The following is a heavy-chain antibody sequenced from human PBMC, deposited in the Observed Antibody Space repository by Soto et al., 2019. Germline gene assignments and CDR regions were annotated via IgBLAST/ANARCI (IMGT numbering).Heavy chain of an antibody. Sequence: SETLSLTCTVSGASISGCYWSWIRKPAGKGLEWIGRIYATGTTDYNPSLKSRVMMSVDTSKKQFSLKLRSVTAADTAVYYCVRDGTKTLRDWFDPWGQGISVTVSS. CDR1: GASISGCY. CDR2: IYATGTT. J-gene: IGHJ5*02. V-gene: IGHV4-4*07. CDR3: VRDGTKTLRDWFDP. D-gene: IGHD1-1*01.